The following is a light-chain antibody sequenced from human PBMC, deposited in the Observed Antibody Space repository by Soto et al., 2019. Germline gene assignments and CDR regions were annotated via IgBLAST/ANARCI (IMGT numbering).Light chain of an antibody. CDR1: SGSVSTSYY. J-gene: IGLJ3*02. CDR3: VLYMGSGISV. CDR2: NTN. V-gene: IGLV8-61*01. Sequence: QAVVTQEPSFSVSPGRTVTLTCGLSSGSVSTSYYPSWYQQTPGQAPRTLIYNTNTRSSGVPDRFSSSILGNKAALTITGAQADDESDYYCVLYMGSGISVFGGGTKLTVL.